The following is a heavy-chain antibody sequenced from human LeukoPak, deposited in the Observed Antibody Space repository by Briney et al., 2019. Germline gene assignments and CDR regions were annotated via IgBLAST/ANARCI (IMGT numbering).Heavy chain of an antibody. CDR1: GGSISSSNW. Sequence: PSETLSLTCVVSGGSISSSNWWSWVRQPPGKGLQWIGEIYHSGSTNYNPSLRSRLTISLGTSKNQFSLRLRSVTVADTAVYYCAGVYGSRTDDWGQGALVIVSS. CDR2: IYHSGST. V-gene: IGHV4-4*02. CDR3: AGVYGSRTDD. J-gene: IGHJ1*01. D-gene: IGHD3-10*01.